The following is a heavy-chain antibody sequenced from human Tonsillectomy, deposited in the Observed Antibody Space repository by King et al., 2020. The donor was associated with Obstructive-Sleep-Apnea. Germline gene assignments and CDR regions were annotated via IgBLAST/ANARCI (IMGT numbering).Heavy chain of an antibody. CDR3: AKSIPAAMIIYFQH. CDR2: ISGSGGST. J-gene: IGHJ1*01. CDR1: GFTFSSYV. D-gene: IGHD2-2*01. V-gene: IGHV3-23*04. Sequence: QLVESGGGLVQPGGSLRLACAASGFTFSSYVMSWVRQAPGKGLELVLAISGSGGSTYYPDSVKGRVTISRDNSKNTLYLQMNSLRAEDTAVYYCAKSIPAAMIIYFQHWGQGTLVTVSS.